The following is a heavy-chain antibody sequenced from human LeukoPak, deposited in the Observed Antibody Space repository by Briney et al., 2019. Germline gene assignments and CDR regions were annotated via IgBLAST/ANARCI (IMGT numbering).Heavy chain of an antibody. Sequence: GGSLRLSCAASGFTFSSYSMNWVRQAPGKGLEWVSSISSSSSYIYYADSVKGRFTISRDNAKNSLYLQMNSLRAEDTAVYYCARANASGSQYLDYWGQGALVTVSS. CDR2: ISSSSSYI. CDR3: ARANASGSQYLDY. J-gene: IGHJ4*02. D-gene: IGHD3-10*01. CDR1: GFTFSSYS. V-gene: IGHV3-21*01.